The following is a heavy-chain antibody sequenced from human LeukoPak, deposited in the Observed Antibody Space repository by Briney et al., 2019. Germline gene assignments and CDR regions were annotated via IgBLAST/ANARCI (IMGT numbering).Heavy chain of an antibody. CDR3: ARDRRSSSWYYADY. Sequence: SVKVSCKASGGTFSSYAISWMRQAPGQGLEWMGRIIPILGIANYAQKFQGRVTITADKSTSTAYMELSSLRSEDTAVYYCARDRRSSSWYYADYWGQGTLVTVSS. V-gene: IGHV1-69*04. CDR2: IIPILGIA. D-gene: IGHD6-13*01. CDR1: GGTFSSYA. J-gene: IGHJ4*02.